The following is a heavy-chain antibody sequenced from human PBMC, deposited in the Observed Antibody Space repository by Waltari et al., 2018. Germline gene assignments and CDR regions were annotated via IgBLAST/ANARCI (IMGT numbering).Heavy chain of an antibody. Sequence: QVQLQESGPGLLNPSETLSLTCAVSGYSIRSGYYWGWVRQPPGKGLEWIGSVHHSGNTCYNPSLKSRLSISADTSNNQLSRKLSSVTAADTAVYYCARGAAAGSGPLIDYWGQGILVTVSS. CDR3: ARGAAAGSGPLIDY. V-gene: IGHV4-38-2*01. CDR1: GYSIRSGYY. J-gene: IGHJ4*02. D-gene: IGHD6-13*01. CDR2: VHHSGNT.